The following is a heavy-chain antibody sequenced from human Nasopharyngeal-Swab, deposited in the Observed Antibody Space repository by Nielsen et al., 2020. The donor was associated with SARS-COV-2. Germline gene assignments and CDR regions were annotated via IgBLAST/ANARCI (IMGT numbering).Heavy chain of an antibody. V-gene: IGHV3-15*01. CDR3: STGGYTSGLDY. CDR1: GFTFSNAW. J-gene: IGHJ4*02. D-gene: IGHD5-18*01. CDR2: IKSKTDGGTT. Sequence: VGSLSLSCAASGFTFSNAWMSWVRQAPGKGLEWVGRIKSKTDGGTTDYAAPVKGRFTISRDDSENTVYLQMNSLQTDDTAVYYCSTGGYTSGLDYWGQGTLVTVSS.